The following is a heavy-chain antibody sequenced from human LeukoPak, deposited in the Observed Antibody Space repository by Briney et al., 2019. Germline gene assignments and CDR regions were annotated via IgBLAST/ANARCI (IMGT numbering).Heavy chain of an antibody. D-gene: IGHD6-6*01. CDR1: GYSFMSHW. CDR2: IYPGDSDT. V-gene: IGHV5-51*01. J-gene: IGHJ4*02. Sequence: GESLKISCKGSGYSFMSHWIAWVRQMPGKGLEWMGIIYPGDSDTRYSPSFQGQVTISADKSINTAYIQWSSLKASDAAMYYCARRPLFSSSSGLDYWGQGTVGTVSS. CDR3: ARRPLFSSSSGLDY.